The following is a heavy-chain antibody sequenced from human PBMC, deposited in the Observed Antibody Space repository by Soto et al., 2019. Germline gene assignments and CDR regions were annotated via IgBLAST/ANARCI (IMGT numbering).Heavy chain of an antibody. CDR3: AREGYYDSSGTIDY. CDR2: IYYSGST. J-gene: IGHJ4*02. Sequence: SETLSLTCTVSGGSISSGDYYWSWIRQPPGKGLEWTGYIYYSGSTYYNPSLKSRVTISVDTSKNQFSLKLSSVTAADTAVYYCAREGYYDSSGTIDYWGQRTLVTVSS. V-gene: IGHV4-30-4*01. CDR1: GGSISSGDYY. D-gene: IGHD3-22*01.